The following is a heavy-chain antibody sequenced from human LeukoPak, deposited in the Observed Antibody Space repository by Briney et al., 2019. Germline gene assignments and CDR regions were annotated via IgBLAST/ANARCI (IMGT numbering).Heavy chain of an antibody. D-gene: IGHD5-12*01. CDR2: VTRSGIT. V-gene: IGHV4-34*01. CDR1: GESFSNYY. J-gene: IGHJ4*02. Sequence: SETLSLTCAFYGESFSNYYWSWLRQSPEKGLEWIGEVTRSGITNYNPSLESRVTMSLDKSARQLSLRVTSVTAADTAVYYCAGHSWINIYLDYWGQGALVTVSS. CDR3: AGHSWINIYLDY.